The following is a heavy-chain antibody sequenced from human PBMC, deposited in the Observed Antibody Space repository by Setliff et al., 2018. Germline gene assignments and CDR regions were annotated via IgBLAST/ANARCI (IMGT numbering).Heavy chain of an antibody. J-gene: IGHJ4*02. CDR3: ARQRHGGAGAHDY. Sequence: SETLSLTCTVSGGSISSGDYYWSWIRQPPGKGLEWIGYIYSSGSTYYNPSLKSRVTISVDTSKNQFSLKLSSMTAADTAVYYCARQRHGGAGAHDYWGQGTLVTVSS. CDR2: IYSSGST. D-gene: IGHD3-16*01. CDR1: GGSISSGDYY. V-gene: IGHV4-31*03.